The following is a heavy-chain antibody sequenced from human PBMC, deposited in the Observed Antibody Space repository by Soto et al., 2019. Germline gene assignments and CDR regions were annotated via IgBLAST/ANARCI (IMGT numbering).Heavy chain of an antibody. Sequence: QVQLVQSGAEVKKPGASVKVSCKASGYTFTSYDINWVRQATGQGLEWMGWMNPNSGNTGYAQKFQGRVTMTRNTTISTAYMELSSLRSEDTAVYYCARGGRYCSGGSCAERGMDVWGQGTTVTVSS. D-gene: IGHD2-15*01. CDR3: ARGGRYCSGGSCAERGMDV. CDR1: GYTFTSYD. J-gene: IGHJ6*02. CDR2: MNPNSGNT. V-gene: IGHV1-8*01.